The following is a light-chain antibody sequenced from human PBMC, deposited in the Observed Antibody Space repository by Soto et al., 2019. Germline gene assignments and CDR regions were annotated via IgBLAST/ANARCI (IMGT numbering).Light chain of an antibody. CDR2: GAS. V-gene: IGKV3-20*01. CDR3: HQYGGSPQT. Sequence: EIVLTQSPGTLSLSPGERATLSCRANQSVSNYLAWYQRKPGQAPRLLIYGASSRATGIPDRFSGSGSGTDFTLTISRLEPEDSAVYYCHQYGGSPQTFGQGTKV. J-gene: IGKJ1*01. CDR1: QSVSNY.